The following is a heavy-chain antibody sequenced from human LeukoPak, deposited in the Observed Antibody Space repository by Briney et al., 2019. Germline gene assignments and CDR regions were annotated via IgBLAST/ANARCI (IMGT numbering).Heavy chain of an antibody. CDR2: IIPIFGTA. Sequence: SVKVSCKASGGTFSSYAISWVRQAPGQGLEWMGGIIPIFGTANYAQKFQGRVTITADESASTAYMELSSLRSEDTAVYYCASRPPGLGFDYWGQGTLVTVSS. D-gene: IGHD6-19*01. CDR1: GGTFSSYA. CDR3: ASRPPGLGFDY. V-gene: IGHV1-69*01. J-gene: IGHJ4*02.